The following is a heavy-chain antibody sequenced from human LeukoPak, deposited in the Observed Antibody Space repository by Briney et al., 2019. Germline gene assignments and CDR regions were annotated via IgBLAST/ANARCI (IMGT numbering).Heavy chain of an antibody. Sequence: RRSLRLSCAASGFTFSSYGMHWVRQAPGKGLEWVAVISYDGSNKYYADSVKGRFTISRDNSKNTLYLQMNSLRAEDTAVYYCAKGGPKILEWLLFDYWGQGTLVTVSS. V-gene: IGHV3-30*18. J-gene: IGHJ4*02. CDR2: ISYDGSNK. CDR3: AKGGPKILEWLLFDY. D-gene: IGHD3-3*01. CDR1: GFTFSSYG.